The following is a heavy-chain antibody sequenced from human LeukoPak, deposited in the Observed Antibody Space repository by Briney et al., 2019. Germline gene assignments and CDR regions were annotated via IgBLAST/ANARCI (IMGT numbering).Heavy chain of an antibody. Sequence: GRSLRLSCAASGFTFSIYWMSWVRQAPGKGLEWVANIDQDGREKSFVDSVRGRFSISRDNAKNTLYLQMNSLRAEDTAVYYCARDPATVAPALYYFDYWGQGTLVTVSS. D-gene: IGHD4-17*01. CDR1: GFTFSIYW. CDR2: IDQDGREK. CDR3: ARDPATVAPALYYFDY. J-gene: IGHJ4*02. V-gene: IGHV3-7*01.